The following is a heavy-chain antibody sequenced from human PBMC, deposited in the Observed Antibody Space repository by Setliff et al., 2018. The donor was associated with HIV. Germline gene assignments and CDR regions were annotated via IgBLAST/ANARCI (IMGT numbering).Heavy chain of an antibody. Sequence: SETLSLTCTVSGGSISSSSYYWGWIRQPPGKGLEWIVSIPYSGSTYYNPSLKSRVSLSVDTSKNQVSLKLSSVTAADTAVYYCARVARVHPFDPWGQGTLVTAPQ. CDR3: ARVARVHPFDP. CDR1: GGSISSSSYY. J-gene: IGHJ5*02. CDR2: IPYSGST. V-gene: IGHV4-39*07.